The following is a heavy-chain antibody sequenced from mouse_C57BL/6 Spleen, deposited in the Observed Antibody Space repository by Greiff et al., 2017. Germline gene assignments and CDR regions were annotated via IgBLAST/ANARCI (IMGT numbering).Heavy chain of an antibody. D-gene: IGHD2-4*01. Sequence: QVQLQQPGAELVKPGASVKMSCTASGYSFTSYWITWVKQRPGQGLEWIGDIYPGSVSTNYNEQFKSKATLTVDTSSSTAYMQLSSLTAEDSAVYYCAGGLRRTPDAMDYWGQGTSVTVSS. CDR1: GYSFTSYW. V-gene: IGHV1-55*01. J-gene: IGHJ4*01. CDR3: AGGLRRTPDAMDY. CDR2: IYPGSVST.